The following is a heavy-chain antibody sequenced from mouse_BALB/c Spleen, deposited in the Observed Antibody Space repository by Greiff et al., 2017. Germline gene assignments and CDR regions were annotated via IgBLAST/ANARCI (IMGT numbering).Heavy chain of an antibody. CDR3: TRDRAMITDYAMDY. CDR2: ISSGGSYT. CDR1: GFTFSSYT. D-gene: IGHD2-4*01. J-gene: IGHJ4*01. V-gene: IGHV5-6-4*01. Sequence: EVKLVESGGGLVKPGGSLKLSCAASGFTFSSYTMSWVRQTPEKRLEWVATISSGGSYTYYPDSVKGRFTISRDNAKNTLYLQMSSLKSEDTAMYYCTRDRAMITDYAMDYWGQGTSVTVSS.